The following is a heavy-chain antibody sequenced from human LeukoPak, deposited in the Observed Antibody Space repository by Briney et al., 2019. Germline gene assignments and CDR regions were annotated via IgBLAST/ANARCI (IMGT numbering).Heavy chain of an antibody. V-gene: IGHV1-2*06. CDR3: AREAVASYFDY. Sequence: ASVKVSCKASGYTFTGYYIHWVRQAPGQGLEWMGRINPNSGGTNYAQKFQGRVTMTRDTSISTAYMEPSRLRSDDTAVYYCAREAVASYFDYWGQGTLVTVSS. J-gene: IGHJ4*02. CDR2: INPNSGGT. D-gene: IGHD6-19*01. CDR1: GYTFTGYY.